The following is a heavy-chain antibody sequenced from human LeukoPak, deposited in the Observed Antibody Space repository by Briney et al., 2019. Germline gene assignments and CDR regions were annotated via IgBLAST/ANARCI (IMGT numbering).Heavy chain of an antibody. CDR1: GGSISSGSYY. CDR2: TSTSGST. CDR3: ASRRGRYDY. Sequence: SETLSLTCTISGGSISSGSYYWSWIRQPAGKGLEWIGRTSTSGSTNYNPSLKSRGNISVDTSKNQFSLKLSSLTAADTAVYYCASRRGRYDYWGQGTLVTVSS. D-gene: IGHD5-24*01. V-gene: IGHV4-61*02. J-gene: IGHJ4*02.